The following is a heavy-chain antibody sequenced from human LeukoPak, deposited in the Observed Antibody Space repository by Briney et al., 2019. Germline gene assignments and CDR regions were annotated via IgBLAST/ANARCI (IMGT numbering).Heavy chain of an antibody. CDR3: ARVARYCSSTSCYKFDY. CDR1: GGSISSGGYY. Sequence: SETLSLTCTVSGGSISSGGYYWSWIRQPPGKGLEWIGYIYHSGSTYYNPSLKSRVTISVDRSKNQFSLKLSSVTAADTAVYYCARVARYCSSTSCYKFDYWGQGTQVAVSS. D-gene: IGHD2-2*02. V-gene: IGHV4-30-2*01. J-gene: IGHJ4*02. CDR2: IYHSGST.